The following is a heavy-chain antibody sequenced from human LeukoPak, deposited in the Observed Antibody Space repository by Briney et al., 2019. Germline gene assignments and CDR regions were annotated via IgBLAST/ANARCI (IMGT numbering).Heavy chain of an antibody. Sequence: GGSLRLSCAASGFTVSSSHMSWVRQAPGKGLEWVSIIYSGGSTYYADSVKGRFTTSRDNSKNILYLQMNSLRAEDTAVYYCARGPTAFDYWGQGTLVTVSS. V-gene: IGHV3-66*01. CDR3: ARGPTAFDY. D-gene: IGHD5-18*01. J-gene: IGHJ4*02. CDR1: GFTVSSSH. CDR2: IYSGGST.